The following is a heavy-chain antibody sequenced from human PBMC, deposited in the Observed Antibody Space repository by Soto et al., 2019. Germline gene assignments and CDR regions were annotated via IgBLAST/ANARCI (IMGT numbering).Heavy chain of an antibody. J-gene: IGHJ2*01. CDR3: ARTTPGIFWYLEL. CDR1: GGSISSGGYS. CDR2: IYYSGNT. D-gene: IGHD1-1*01. V-gene: IGHV4-31*11. Sequence: QVQLQESGPGLVKPSQTLSLTCAVSGGSISSGGYSWSWIRQHPGKGLEFIGSIYYSGNTYYNPSLMRRVTISLNTSKNLFSLRLRSVTSADTAVYYCARTTPGIFWYLELWGLGTLVTVSS.